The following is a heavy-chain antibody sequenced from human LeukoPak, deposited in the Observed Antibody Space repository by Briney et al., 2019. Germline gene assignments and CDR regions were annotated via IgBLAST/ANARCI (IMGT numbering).Heavy chain of an antibody. D-gene: IGHD6-13*01. V-gene: IGHV1-2*04. J-gene: IGHJ4*02. CDR2: INPNSGDT. CDR3: ARGKRYSSSWYWEY. CDR1: GYNFSNYD. Sequence: ASVKVSCKASGYNFSNYDINWVRQAPGQGLEWMGWINPNSGDTNYPQKFQGWVTMTRDTSISTAYMELSRLRSDDTAVYYCARGKRYSSSWYWEYWGQGTLVTVSS.